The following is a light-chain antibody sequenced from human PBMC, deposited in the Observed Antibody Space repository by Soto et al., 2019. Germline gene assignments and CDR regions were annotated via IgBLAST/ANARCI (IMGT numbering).Light chain of an antibody. V-gene: IGLV2-14*02. J-gene: IGLJ1*01. CDR3: SSYTSSSTPYV. CDR1: SSDVGNYNL. Sequence: QSALTQPASVSGSPGQSITISCTGTSSDVGNYNLVSWYQQHPGKAPKLMIYEVSNRPSGVSNRFSGSKSGNTASLTISGLQAEDEADYYCSSYTSSSTPYVFGTGTKVTVL. CDR2: EVS.